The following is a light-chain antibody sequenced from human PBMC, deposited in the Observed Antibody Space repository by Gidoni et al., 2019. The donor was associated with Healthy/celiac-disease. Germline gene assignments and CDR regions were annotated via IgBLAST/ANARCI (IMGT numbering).Light chain of an antibody. CDR2: AAS. V-gene: IGKV1-8*01. CDR3: QQYYSYPRT. Sequence: IRMTKSPSSLPASTGDRVTITCRASQGISSYLAWYQQKPGKAPKLLIYAASTLQSGVPSRFSGSGSGTDFTLTISCLQSEDFATYYCQQYYSYPRTFGQGTKVEIK. CDR1: QGISSY. J-gene: IGKJ1*01.